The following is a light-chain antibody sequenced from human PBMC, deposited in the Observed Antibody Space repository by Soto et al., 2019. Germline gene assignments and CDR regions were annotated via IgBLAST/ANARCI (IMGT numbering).Light chain of an antibody. CDR3: QQYGSSPPIT. V-gene: IGKV3-20*01. CDR1: QSVSSSY. J-gene: IGKJ5*01. CDR2: GAS. Sequence: IVLTQSPVTLSLSTGERATLSCRASQSVSSSYLAWYQQKPGPAPRLLIHGASSRATGIPDRFSGSGSGTDFTLTISILEPEDFAVYYCQQYGSSPPITFGQGTRLEIK.